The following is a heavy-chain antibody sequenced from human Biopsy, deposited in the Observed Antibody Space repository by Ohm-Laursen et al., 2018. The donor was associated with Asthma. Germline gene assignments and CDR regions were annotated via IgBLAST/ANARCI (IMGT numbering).Heavy chain of an antibody. D-gene: IGHD2-15*01. CDR1: GFTFSSYA. CDR3: AKGGGDIVVAISATTLDY. Sequence: SLRLSCTASGFTFSSYAMNWVRQAPGKGLEWVSTVSGSGGNTYYADSVKGRFTISRDNSKNTLYLQMNSLRAEDTAVYYCAKGGGDIVVAISATTLDYWGQGALVTVSS. CDR2: VSGSGGNT. J-gene: IGHJ4*02. V-gene: IGHV3-23*01.